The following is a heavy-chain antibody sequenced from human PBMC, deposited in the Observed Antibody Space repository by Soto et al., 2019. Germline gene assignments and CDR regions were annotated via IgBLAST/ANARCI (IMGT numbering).Heavy chain of an antibody. Sequence: ASVKVSCKASGYTFTSYAMHWVRQAPGQRLEWMGWINAGNGNTKYSQKFQGRVTITRDTSASTAYMELSSLRSEDTAVYYCARDQSGVRQWLVRFSSKHFDYWGQGTLVTVSS. J-gene: IGHJ4*02. D-gene: IGHD6-19*01. CDR3: ARDQSGVRQWLVRFSSKHFDY. CDR1: GYTFTSYA. CDR2: INAGNGNT. V-gene: IGHV1-3*01.